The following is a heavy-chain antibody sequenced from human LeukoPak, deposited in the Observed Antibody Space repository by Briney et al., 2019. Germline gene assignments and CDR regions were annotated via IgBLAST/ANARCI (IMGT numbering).Heavy chain of an antibody. Sequence: GGSLRLSCAASGITFSSFGMHWVRQAPGKGLVWVAFIRYDGSNEYYADSVKGRFTISGDNSKTTLYLQMNSLRAEDTAVYYCAKDANSGWSFFDCWGQGTLVTVSS. CDR1: GITFSSFG. V-gene: IGHV3-30*02. J-gene: IGHJ4*02. CDR3: AKDANSGWSFFDC. CDR2: IRYDGSNE. D-gene: IGHD6-19*01.